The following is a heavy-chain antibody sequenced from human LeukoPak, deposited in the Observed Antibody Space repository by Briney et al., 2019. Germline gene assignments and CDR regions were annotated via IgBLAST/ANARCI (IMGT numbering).Heavy chain of an antibody. CDR2: ISSSGSTI. Sequence: PGRSLRPSCAASGFTFSDYYMSWIRQAPGKGLEWVSYISSSGSTIYYADSVKGRFTISRDNAKNSLYLQMNSLRAEDTAVYYCARDLIVATPRHAFDIWGQGTMVTVSS. V-gene: IGHV3-11*01. D-gene: IGHD5-12*01. CDR3: ARDLIVATPRHAFDI. J-gene: IGHJ3*02. CDR1: GFTFSDYY.